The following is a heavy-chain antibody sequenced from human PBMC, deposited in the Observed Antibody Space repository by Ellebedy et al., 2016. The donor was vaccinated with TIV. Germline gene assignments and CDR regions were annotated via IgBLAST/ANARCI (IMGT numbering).Heavy chain of an antibody. V-gene: IGHV3-7*01. J-gene: IGHJ4*02. D-gene: IGHD3-10*01. CDR2: TKKDGSEK. CDR3: ARDGGSGSYWEGFDY. CDR1: GFTFSTFW. Sequence: GESLKISCAASGFTFSTFWISWLRQAPGKGLELVATTKKDGSEKYYVDSVKGRFTISRDNARNSLYLQMSSLRVEDTAVYYCARDGGSGSYWEGFDYWGQGTLVTVSS.